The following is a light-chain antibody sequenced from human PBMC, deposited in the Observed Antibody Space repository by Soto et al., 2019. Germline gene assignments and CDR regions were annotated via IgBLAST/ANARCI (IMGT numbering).Light chain of an antibody. CDR1: SSNVGSNT. J-gene: IGLJ1*01. CDR2: SNN. V-gene: IGLV1-44*01. Sequence: QSVLTQPPSASGAPGQRVTISCSGSSSNVGSNTVSWYQQFPGTAPKLLIHSNNKRPSGVPDRFSGSKSGTSASLAIGGLQSEDEADYYCAAWDDSLNASVFGGGTKLTVL. CDR3: AAWDDSLNASV.